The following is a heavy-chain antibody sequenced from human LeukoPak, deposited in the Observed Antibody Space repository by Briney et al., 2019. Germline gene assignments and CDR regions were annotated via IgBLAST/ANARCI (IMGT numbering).Heavy chain of an antibody. V-gene: IGHV4-39*01. CDR3: ARQRRDGYTDDY. J-gene: IGHJ4*02. Sequence: PSETLSRNCTVSGGSISSSSYYWGWIRQPPGKRLGWIGSSYYSGSTYYNPSLKSRVTLSVDTSNNQFSLELSSVTAADTAMYYCARQRRDGYTDDYWGQGTLVTVSS. CDR2: SYYSGST. CDR1: GGSISSSSYY. D-gene: IGHD5-24*01.